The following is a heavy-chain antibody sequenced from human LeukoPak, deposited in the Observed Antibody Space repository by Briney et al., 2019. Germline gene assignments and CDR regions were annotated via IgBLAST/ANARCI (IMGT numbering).Heavy chain of an antibody. V-gene: IGHV4-34*01. CDR1: GGSFSGYY. J-gene: IGHJ4*02. CDR2: INHSGST. CDR3: ARVDYGDYGFLDY. D-gene: IGHD4-17*01. Sequence: PSETLSLTCAVYGGSFSGYYWSWIRQPPGKGLEWIGEINHSGSTNYNPSLKSRVTISVDTSKNQFSLKLSSVTAADTAVYYCARVDYGDYGFLDYWGQGTLVTVSS.